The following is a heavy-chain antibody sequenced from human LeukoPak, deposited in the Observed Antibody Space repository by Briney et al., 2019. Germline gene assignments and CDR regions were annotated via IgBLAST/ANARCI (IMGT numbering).Heavy chain of an antibody. D-gene: IGHD5-18*01. CDR3: ARVNSYGYVVGFDY. J-gene: IGHJ4*02. Sequence: PSETLSLTCAVYGGSFSGYYWSWIRQLPGKGLEWIGEINHSGSTNYNPSLKSRVTISVDTSKNQFSLKLSSVTAADTAVYYCARVNSYGYVVGFDYWGQGTLVTVSS. CDR2: INHSGST. CDR1: GGSFSGYY. V-gene: IGHV4-34*01.